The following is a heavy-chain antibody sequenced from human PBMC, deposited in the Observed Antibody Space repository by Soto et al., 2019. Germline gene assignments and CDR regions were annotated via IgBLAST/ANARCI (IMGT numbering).Heavy chain of an antibody. CDR3: ARGLPRGATPDYYGMDV. V-gene: IGHV4-30-2*01. CDR2: IYHSGST. CDR1: GGSISSGFYS. D-gene: IGHD1-26*01. Sequence: SETLSLTCAVSGGSISSGFYSWSWIRQPPGKGLEWIGYIYHSGSTYYNPSLKSRVTISVDRSKNQFSLKLSSVTAADTAVYYCARGLPRGATPDYYGMDVWGQGTTVTVSS. J-gene: IGHJ6*02.